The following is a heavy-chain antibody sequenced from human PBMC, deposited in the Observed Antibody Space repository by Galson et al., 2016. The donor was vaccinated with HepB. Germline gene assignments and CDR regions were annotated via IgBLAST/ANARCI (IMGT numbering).Heavy chain of an antibody. CDR3: ARHAMRVTAGGPGYFDF. J-gene: IGHJ4*02. CDR2: IYNSGTT. D-gene: IGHD6-13*01. CDR1: GGSIRSSRYY. V-gene: IGHV4-39*01. Sequence: SETLSLTCNVSGGSIRSSRYYWGWIRQPPGKGLEWIGSIYNSGTTYYNPSLKSRVIISVDTSNNQFSLKLRPVSAPDTAVYYCARHAMRVTAGGPGYFDFWGQGNLVTVSS.